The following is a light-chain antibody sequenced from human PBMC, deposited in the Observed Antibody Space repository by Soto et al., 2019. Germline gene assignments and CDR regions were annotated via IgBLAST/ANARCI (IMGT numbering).Light chain of an antibody. CDR3: QSYDSSRTV. V-gene: IGLV1-40*01. J-gene: IGLJ2*01. CDR2: GNS. Sequence: QSVLTQPPSVSGAPGQGGTISCTGSSSNIGAGYDVHWYQQLPGTAPKLLIYGNSNRPSGVPDRFSGSKSGTSASLAITGLQAEDEADYYCQSYDSSRTVFGGGTKLTVL. CDR1: SSNIGAGYD.